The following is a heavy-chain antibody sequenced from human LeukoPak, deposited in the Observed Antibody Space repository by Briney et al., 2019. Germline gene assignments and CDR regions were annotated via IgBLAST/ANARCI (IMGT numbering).Heavy chain of an antibody. Sequence: PGGSLRLSCEASGFTFSSYSMNWVRQAPGKGLEWVSSISSSSSYIYYADSVKGRFTISRDNAKNSLYLQMNSLRAEDTAVYYCASLFGVVKTYYYYYGMDVWGQGTTVTVSS. CDR3: ASLFGVVKTYYYYYGMDV. CDR2: ISSSSSYI. J-gene: IGHJ6*02. D-gene: IGHD3-3*01. CDR1: GFTFSSYS. V-gene: IGHV3-21*01.